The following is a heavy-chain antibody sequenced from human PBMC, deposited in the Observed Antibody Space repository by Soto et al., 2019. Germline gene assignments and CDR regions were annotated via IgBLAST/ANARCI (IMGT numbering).Heavy chain of an antibody. V-gene: IGHV1-46*03. CDR1: GYTFTSYY. CDR3: AASPSTWYFQR. Sequence: ASVKVSCKASGYTFTSYYMHWVRQAPGQGLEWMGVINPSGGSTSYAQRFQGRVTMTRDTSTSTVYMELSSLRSEDTAVYYCAASPSTWYFQRWGQGTLVTVSS. CDR2: INPSGGST. D-gene: IGHD6-13*01. J-gene: IGHJ1*01.